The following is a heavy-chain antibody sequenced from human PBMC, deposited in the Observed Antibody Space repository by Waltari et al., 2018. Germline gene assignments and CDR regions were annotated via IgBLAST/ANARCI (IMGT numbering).Heavy chain of an antibody. CDR1: GGSISSYY. J-gene: IGHJ5*02. CDR2: IYYSGST. CDR3: ARINIVVVPAAIVRWFDP. V-gene: IGHV4-59*01. Sequence: QVQLQESGPGLVKPSETLSLTCTVSGGSISSYYWSWIRQPPGKGLEWIGYIYYSGSTNYNPSLKRRVTISVDTSKNQFSLKLSSVTAADTAVYYCARINIVVVPAAIVRWFDPWGQGTLVTVSS. D-gene: IGHD2-2*02.